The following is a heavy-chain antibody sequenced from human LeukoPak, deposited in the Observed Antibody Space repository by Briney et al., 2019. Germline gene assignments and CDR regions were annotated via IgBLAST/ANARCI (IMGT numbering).Heavy chain of an antibody. V-gene: IGHV1-2*02. Sequence: VASVKVSCKASGYTFTGYYMHWLRQPPGQGLEWRGGINPNSGGTNYAQKFQGRVTMTRDTSISTAYMELSRLRSDDTAVYYCASHITIFGVVISVYWGQGTLVTVSS. D-gene: IGHD3-3*01. CDR1: GYTFTGYY. CDR3: ASHITIFGVVISVY. CDR2: INPNSGGT. J-gene: IGHJ4*02.